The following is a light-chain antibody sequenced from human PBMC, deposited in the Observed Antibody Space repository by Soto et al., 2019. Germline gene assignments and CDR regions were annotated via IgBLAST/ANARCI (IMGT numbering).Light chain of an antibody. J-gene: IGLJ1*01. V-gene: IGLV2-8*01. CDR2: EVS. CDR3: GAWDESLNGYV. Sequence: QSALTQPPSASGSPGQSVTISCTGTSSDVGGYNYVSWYQQHPGKAPKLMIYEVSKRPSGVPDRFSGSKSGNTASLTINGLQSGDEADYYCGAWDESLNGYVFGTGTKLTVL. CDR1: SSDVGGYNY.